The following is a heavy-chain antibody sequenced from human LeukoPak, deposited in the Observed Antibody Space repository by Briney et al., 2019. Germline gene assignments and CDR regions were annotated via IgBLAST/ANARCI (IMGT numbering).Heavy chain of an antibody. CDR3: AREGVPFDSSSWYDHGNWFDP. CDR1: GGSISSSSYY. Sequence: SETLSLTCTVSGGSISSSSYYWGWIRQPPGKGLEWIGSIYYSGSTNYNPSLKSRVTISVDTSKNQFSLKLSSVTAADTAVYYCAREGVPFDSSSWYDHGNWFDPWGQGTLVTVSS. CDR2: IYYSGST. D-gene: IGHD6-13*01. V-gene: IGHV4-39*07. J-gene: IGHJ5*02.